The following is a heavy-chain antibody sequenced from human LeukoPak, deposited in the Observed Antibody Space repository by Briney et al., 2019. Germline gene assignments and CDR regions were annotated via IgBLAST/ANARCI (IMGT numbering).Heavy chain of an antibody. CDR2: ISSNGGST. V-gene: IGHV3-64*01. J-gene: IGHJ4*02. CDR3: ARAIDRFWTTASGY. CDR1: GFTFSSYA. Sequence: GGSLRLSCAASGFTFSSYAMHWVRQAPGKGLECVSAISSNGGSTYYANSVKGRFTISRDNSKNTLYLQMGSLRAEDMAVYYCARAIDRFWTTASGYWGQGTLVTVSS. D-gene: IGHD4-17*01.